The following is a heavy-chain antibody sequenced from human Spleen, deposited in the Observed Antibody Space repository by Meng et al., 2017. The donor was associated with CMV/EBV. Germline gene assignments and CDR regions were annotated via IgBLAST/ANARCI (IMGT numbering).Heavy chain of an antibody. Sequence: VCGGSFSGYSWSWIRQPPGKGLEWIGEINHSGSTNYNPSLKSRVTISVDTSKNQFSLKLSSVTAADTAVYYCARGLSELRSSYYFDYWGQGTLVTVSS. CDR3: ARGLSELRSSYYFDY. D-gene: IGHD3-3*01. CDR1: GGSFSGYS. J-gene: IGHJ4*02. CDR2: INHSGST. V-gene: IGHV4-34*01.